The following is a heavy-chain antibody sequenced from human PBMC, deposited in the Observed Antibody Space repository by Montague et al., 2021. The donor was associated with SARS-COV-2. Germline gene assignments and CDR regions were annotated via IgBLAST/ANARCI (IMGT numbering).Heavy chain of an antibody. Sequence: SETLSLTCTVSGGSVNSGSYSWDWIRQPPGKGLEWIGSIHYSGSTSYNPSLKSRVTISIDTSKNQFSLKLSSVTAADTAVYFCARHRDNLGSLNWFAPWGQGTLVTVSS. CDR1: GGSVNSGSYS. CDR2: IHYSGST. CDR3: ARHRDNLGSLNWFAP. V-gene: IGHV4-39*01. D-gene: IGHD3-16*01. J-gene: IGHJ5*02.